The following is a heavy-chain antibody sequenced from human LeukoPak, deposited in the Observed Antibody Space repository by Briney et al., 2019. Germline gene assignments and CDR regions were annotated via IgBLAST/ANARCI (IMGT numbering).Heavy chain of an antibody. Sequence: ASVKVSCKASGYTFSSYAMHWVRQAPGQRLEWMGWINGGNGNTKHSQKLQGRVTITRDTSASTAYMELRSLRSEDTAVFYCARGPPRLNWFDPWGQGTLVTVSS. D-gene: IGHD6-25*01. V-gene: IGHV1-3*01. CDR2: INGGNGNT. J-gene: IGHJ5*02. CDR1: GYTFSSYA. CDR3: ARGPPRLNWFDP.